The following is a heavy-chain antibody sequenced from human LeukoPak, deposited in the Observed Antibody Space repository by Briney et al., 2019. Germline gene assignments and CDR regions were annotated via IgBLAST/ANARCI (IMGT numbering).Heavy chain of an antibody. J-gene: IGHJ4*02. Sequence: GGSLRLSCAASGFTFSSYAMHWVRQAPGKGLEWVAVISYDGSNKYYADSVKGRFTISRDNSKNTLYLQMNSLRAEVTAVYYCARTPISYYFDYWGQETLVTVSS. D-gene: IGHD2-15*01. CDR2: ISYDGSNK. V-gene: IGHV3-30*04. CDR1: GFTFSSYA. CDR3: ARTPISYYFDY.